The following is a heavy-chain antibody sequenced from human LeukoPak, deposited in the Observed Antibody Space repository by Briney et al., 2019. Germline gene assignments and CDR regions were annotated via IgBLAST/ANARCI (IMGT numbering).Heavy chain of an antibody. Sequence: KSSETLSLTCTVSGVSISSGSYYWSWIRQPAGKGLEWIGRIYTSGSTNYNPSLKSRVTISVDTSKNQFSLKLSSVTAADTAVYYCARELVGTTTPWFDPWGQGTLVTVSS. CDR1: GVSISSGSYY. V-gene: IGHV4-61*02. J-gene: IGHJ5*02. D-gene: IGHD1-26*01. CDR2: IYTSGST. CDR3: ARELVGTTTPWFDP.